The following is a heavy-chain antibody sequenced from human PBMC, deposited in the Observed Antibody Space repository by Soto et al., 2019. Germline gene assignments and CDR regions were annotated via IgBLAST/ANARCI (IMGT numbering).Heavy chain of an antibody. CDR2: ISWNSGSR. V-gene: IGHV3-9*01. CDR3: AKGGGHWQSLVVGSGFSDY. D-gene: IGHD1-26*01. CDR1: GFTFDDYA. J-gene: IGHJ4*02. Sequence: GGSLRLSCAASGFTFDDYAMHWVRQAPGKGLEWVSGISWNSGSRGYADSVKGRFTISRDNAKNFLYLQMDSLRAEDTAFYYCAKGGGHWQSLVVGSGFSDYWGQGTLVTVSS.